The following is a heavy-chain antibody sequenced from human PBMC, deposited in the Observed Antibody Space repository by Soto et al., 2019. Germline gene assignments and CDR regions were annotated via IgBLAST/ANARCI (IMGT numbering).Heavy chain of an antibody. D-gene: IGHD3-16*01. V-gene: IGHV4-59*03. CDR1: GASMYDYY. J-gene: IGHJ4*02. Sequence: SATLSLTFTVTGASMYDYYGSWIRHSPGKGLEHIGYLHYSGSANYNPSLRSRVTISMDTSKNQFSLELSSVTAADTAIYYCARSGHSFAGAMWGQGVLVTVSS. CDR3: ARSGHSFAGAM. CDR2: LHYSGSA.